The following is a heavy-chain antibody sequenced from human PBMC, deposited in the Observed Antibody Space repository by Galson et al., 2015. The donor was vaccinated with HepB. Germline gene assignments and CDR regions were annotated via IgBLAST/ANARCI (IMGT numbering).Heavy chain of an antibody. Sequence: SLRLSCAASGFTFSSYDMHWVRQATGKGLEWVSAIGTAGDTYYPGSVKGRFTISRENAKNSLYLQMNSLRAGDTAVYYCARGFPDWRARGDAFDIWGQGTMVTVSS. D-gene: IGHD3-9*01. CDR2: IGTAGDT. J-gene: IGHJ3*02. CDR3: ARGFPDWRARGDAFDI. CDR1: GFTFSSYD. V-gene: IGHV3-13*01.